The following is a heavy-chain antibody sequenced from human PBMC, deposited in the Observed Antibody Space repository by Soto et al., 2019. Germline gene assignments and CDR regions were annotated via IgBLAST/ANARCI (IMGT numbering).Heavy chain of an antibody. CDR2: IIPVFATT. CDR1: GGTFSGTA. Sequence: QVQLVQSGPEMKKPGSSVKVSCKISGGTFSGTAINWVRQAPGQGHEWVGGIIPVFATTHYPQKFQGRVTITADDSTNTVYLELNRLRSDDTAVYHCVRAPHNNRFKFVHWGQGTWVTVSS. V-gene: IGHV1-69*01. CDR3: VRAPHNNRFKFVH. J-gene: IGHJ4*02. D-gene: IGHD1-1*01.